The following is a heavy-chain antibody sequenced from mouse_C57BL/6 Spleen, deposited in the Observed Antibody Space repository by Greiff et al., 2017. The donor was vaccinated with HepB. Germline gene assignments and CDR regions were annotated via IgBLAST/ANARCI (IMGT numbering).Heavy chain of an antibody. J-gene: IGHJ3*01. CDR1: GYIFTSYG. V-gene: IGHV1-81*01. D-gene: IGHD1-1*01. CDR2: IYPRSGNT. CDR3: AREGITTVPWFAY. Sequence: VKLQQSGAELARPGASVKLSCKASGYIFTSYGISWVKQRTGQGLEWIGEIYPRSGNTYYNEKFKGKATLTADKSSSTAYMELRSLTSEDSAVYFCAREGITTVPWFAYWGQGTLVTVSA.